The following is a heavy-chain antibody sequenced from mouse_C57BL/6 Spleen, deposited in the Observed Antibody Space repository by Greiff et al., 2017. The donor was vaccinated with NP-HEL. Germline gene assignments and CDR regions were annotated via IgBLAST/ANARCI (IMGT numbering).Heavy chain of an antibody. J-gene: IGHJ1*03. Sequence: EVQLQQSGPGMVKPSQSLSLTCTVTGYSITSGYDWHWIRHFPGNKLEWMGYISYSGSTNYNPSLKSRISITHDTSKNHFFLKLNSVTTEDTATYYCAREGEWYFDVWGTGTTVTVSS. CDR1: GYSITSGYD. CDR3: AREGEWYFDV. CDR2: ISYSGST. V-gene: IGHV3-1*01.